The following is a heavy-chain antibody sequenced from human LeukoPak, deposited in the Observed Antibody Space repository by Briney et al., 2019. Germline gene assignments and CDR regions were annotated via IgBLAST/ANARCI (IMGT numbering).Heavy chain of an antibody. V-gene: IGHV5-51*01. Sequence: GESLKISCKTSGYNFLTFWIAWVRQMPGKGLEWMGVIYPGDSDTRYSPSFQGQVTISVDMSLDTAYLQWRSLRASDTAMYYCARLLDYDSTYYYMDVWGTGTSVTV. CDR2: IYPGDSDT. J-gene: IGHJ6*03. CDR3: ARLLDYDSTYYYMDV. D-gene: IGHD4-17*01. CDR1: GYNFLTFW.